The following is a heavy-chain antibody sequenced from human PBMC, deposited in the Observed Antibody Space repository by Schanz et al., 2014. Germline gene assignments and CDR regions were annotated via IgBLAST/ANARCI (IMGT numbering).Heavy chain of an antibody. CDR3: ARFGELDYFYYGMDV. CDR1: GFTFSSYA. CDR2: IVGSGDST. V-gene: IGHV3-23*04. J-gene: IGHJ6*02. Sequence: EVQLVESGGGLVQPGGSLRLSCAASGFTFSSYAMSWVRQAPGKGLEWVSHIVGSGDSTYYADSVKGRFTISRDNSKSTVYLQMNSLRPEDTAVFFCARFGELDYFYYGMDVWGQGTTVTVSS. D-gene: IGHD3-10*01.